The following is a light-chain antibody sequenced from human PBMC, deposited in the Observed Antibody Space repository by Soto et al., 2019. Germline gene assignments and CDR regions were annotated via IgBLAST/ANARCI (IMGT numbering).Light chain of an antibody. Sequence: DIQMTQSPSTLSASVGDRVTITCRASQSISSWLAWYQQKPGKAPKLLIYKASSLESGVPSRYSGSGSGTEFTLTISSLQPDDFATYYCQQYNSPYTVRQGTKLEIK. CDR2: KAS. CDR3: QQYNSPYT. CDR1: QSISSW. V-gene: IGKV1-5*03. J-gene: IGKJ2*01.